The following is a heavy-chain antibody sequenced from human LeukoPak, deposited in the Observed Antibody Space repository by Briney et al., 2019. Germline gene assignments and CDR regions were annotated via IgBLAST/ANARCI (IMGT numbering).Heavy chain of an antibody. Sequence: GGSLRLSCAASGFTFSSYAMNWVRQAPGKGLVWVSRIYIDGSTTSYADSVKGRFTISRDNAKNTLYLQMNSLRAEDTAVYYCAGYSSVRFDYWGQGTLVTVSS. CDR1: GFTFSSYA. D-gene: IGHD6-25*01. V-gene: IGHV3-74*01. CDR3: AGYSSVRFDY. CDR2: IYIDGSTT. J-gene: IGHJ4*02.